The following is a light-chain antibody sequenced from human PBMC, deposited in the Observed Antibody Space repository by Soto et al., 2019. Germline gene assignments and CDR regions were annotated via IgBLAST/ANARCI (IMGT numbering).Light chain of an antibody. CDR1: QSVSGHY. CDR2: GAS. J-gene: IGKJ1*01. Sequence: EIVLTQSPGTLSLSPGERATLSCSSSQSVSGHYLAWYQQKPGQPPRLLIYGASSRATGIPDRFSGSGSGTHFTLTISRLEHDASAMYYCQQCGTSLWTFGQGTKADIK. V-gene: IGKV3-20*01. CDR3: QQCGTSLWT.